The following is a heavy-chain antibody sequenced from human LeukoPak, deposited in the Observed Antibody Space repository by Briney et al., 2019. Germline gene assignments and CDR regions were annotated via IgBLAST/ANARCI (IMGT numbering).Heavy chain of an antibody. D-gene: IGHD1-26*01. CDR3: ARRVDSYWFFDY. V-gene: IGHV5-51*01. J-gene: IGHJ4*02. CDR1: GYSFTNYW. CDR2: IYPGDSDT. Sequence: RGESLKISCKGSGYSFTNYWIGWVRQMPGKGLERMGIIYPGDSDTRYIPSFQGQVTISADKSINTAYLQWSSLKASDTAMYYCARRVDSYWFFDYWGQGTLVTVSS.